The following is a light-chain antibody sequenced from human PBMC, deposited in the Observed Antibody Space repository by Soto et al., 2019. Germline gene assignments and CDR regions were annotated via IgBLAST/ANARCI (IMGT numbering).Light chain of an antibody. Sequence: IQMTPSPSTLSASVGARVTITCRASQSISSWLAWYQQKPGKAPNLLIYDASTLHSGVPPRFSGGGSGTDFTLTISSLQPEDFATYYCQQVNVYPSTFGGGSKVDI. CDR1: QSISSW. J-gene: IGKJ4*01. CDR3: QQVNVYPST. CDR2: DAS. V-gene: IGKV1-5*01.